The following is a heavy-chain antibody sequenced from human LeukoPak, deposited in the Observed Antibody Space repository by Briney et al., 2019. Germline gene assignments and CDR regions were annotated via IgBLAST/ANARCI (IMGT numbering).Heavy chain of an antibody. CDR1: GFTFSSYA. V-gene: IGHV3-64*02. J-gene: IGHJ4*02. D-gene: IGHD6-13*01. Sequence: GGSLRLSCAASGFTFSSYAMHWIRQAPGKGLQYVSAISSNGGSTYYADSVKGRFTISRDNSKNTLYPQVGSLRGEDMAVYYCARGGSSSWSPIDYWGQGTLVTVSS. CDR2: ISSNGGST. CDR3: ARGGSSSWSPIDY.